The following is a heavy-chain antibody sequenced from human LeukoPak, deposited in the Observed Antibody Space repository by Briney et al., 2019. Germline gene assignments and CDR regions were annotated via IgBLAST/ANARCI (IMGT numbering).Heavy chain of an antibody. CDR1: GGSLSSSRYY. CDR3: ARGGNGFDP. V-gene: IGHV4-39*07. Sequence: KTSETLSLTCTVSGGSLSSSRYYWGWIRQPPGKGLEWIGSIYYSGSTYYNPSLKSRVTISVDTSKDQFSLKLSSVTAADTAVYYCARGGNGFDPWGQGTLVTVSS. J-gene: IGHJ5*02. CDR2: IYYSGST. D-gene: IGHD1-1*01.